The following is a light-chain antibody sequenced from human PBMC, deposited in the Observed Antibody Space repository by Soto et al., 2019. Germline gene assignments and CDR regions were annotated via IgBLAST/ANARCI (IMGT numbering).Light chain of an antibody. Sequence: EIVLTQSPGTLSLSPGERATLSCRASQSVSSSYLAWYQQKPGQAPRLLIYGASRRATGIPDRFSGSGSGTDFTLTINRLEPEDFAVYYCQQYGSSPLTFGGGTKVEIK. CDR1: QSVSSSY. V-gene: IGKV3-20*01. CDR2: GAS. J-gene: IGKJ4*01. CDR3: QQYGSSPLT.